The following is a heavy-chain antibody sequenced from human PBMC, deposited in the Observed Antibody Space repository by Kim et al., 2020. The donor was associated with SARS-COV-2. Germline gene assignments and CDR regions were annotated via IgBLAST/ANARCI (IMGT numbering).Heavy chain of an antibody. CDR3: ARAGYSYGYGPLDY. Sequence: NQSLRSRVTISVDTSKNQFSLKLSSVTAADTAVYYCARAGYSYGYGPLDYWGQGTLVTVSS. V-gene: IGHV4-34*01. D-gene: IGHD5-18*01. J-gene: IGHJ4*02.